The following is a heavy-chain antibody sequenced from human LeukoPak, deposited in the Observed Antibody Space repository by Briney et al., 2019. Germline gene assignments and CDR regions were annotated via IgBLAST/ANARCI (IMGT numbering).Heavy chain of an antibody. CDR2: ISGSGSGT. CDR3: AKGNNGDYDY. Sequence: GGSLRLSCAASGFTFSSYAMSWVRQAPGKGLEWVSTISGSGSGTYYADSVKGRFIISRDNSDNTLFLQMIRLRDEDTAVYYCAKGNNGDYDYWGQGTVVTVSS. D-gene: IGHD4-17*01. V-gene: IGHV3-23*01. CDR1: GFTFSSYA. J-gene: IGHJ4*02.